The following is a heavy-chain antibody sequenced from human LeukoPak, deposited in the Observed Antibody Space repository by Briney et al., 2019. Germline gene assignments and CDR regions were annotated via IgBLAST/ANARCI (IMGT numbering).Heavy chain of an antibody. V-gene: IGHV3-7*04. CDR3: ARDRVDDYLWGTYRIDY. CDR1: GFTFSSHW. CDR2: IKQDGSEK. Sequence: GGSLRLSCATSGFTFSSHWMSWVRQAPGKGLEWVANIKQDGSEKYYVDSVKGQFTISRDNAKNSLCLQMNSLRAEDTAVYYCARDRVDDYLWGTYRIDYWGQGTLVTVSS. J-gene: IGHJ4*02. D-gene: IGHD3-16*02.